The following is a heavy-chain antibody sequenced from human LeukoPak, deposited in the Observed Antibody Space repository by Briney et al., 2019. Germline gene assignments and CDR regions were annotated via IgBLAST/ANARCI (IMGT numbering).Heavy chain of an antibody. CDR1: GASINSGNYY. V-gene: IGHV4-61*02. Sequence: SETLSLTCTVSGASINSGNYYWDWIRQPAGKGLEWIGRIHTIGNTSYNPSLKSRITISLDTSKNQVSLNLTTVAAADTVVYYCARHGLSSDYWGQGTLVTVSS. J-gene: IGHJ4*02. CDR2: IHTIGNT. D-gene: IGHD2-8*01. CDR3: ARHGLSSDY.